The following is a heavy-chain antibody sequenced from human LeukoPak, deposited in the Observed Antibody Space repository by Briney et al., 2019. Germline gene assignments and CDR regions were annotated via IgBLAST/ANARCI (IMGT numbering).Heavy chain of an antibody. D-gene: IGHD2-21*01. CDR1: GFNFSNYA. CDR2: KRGGGGGT. Sequence: GGSLRLSCAAPGFNFSNYAMTWVRQTPPKVLERDSVKRGGGGGTYYADAVKCRFTISIDNSTNALYLQMDSLRPEDTALYYCAKDSGDWTRGTLLPRDYYFDYWGQGAQVTVSS. CDR3: AKDSGDWTRGTLLPRDYYFDY. V-gene: IGHV3-23*01. J-gene: IGHJ4*02.